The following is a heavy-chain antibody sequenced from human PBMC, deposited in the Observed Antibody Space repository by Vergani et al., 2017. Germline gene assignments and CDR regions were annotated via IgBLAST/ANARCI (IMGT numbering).Heavy chain of an antibody. D-gene: IGHD3-3*01. Sequence: EVQLVESGGALIQPGGSLRLSCAASGFNFNNYVITWIRQAPGGGLEWVSGISVSGRSIYYADSVKGRFTISRDNSKNTLSLQMNSLRAADTAVYYCAKQGGYDFWSGQYYFDFWGQGTLVTVSS. CDR1: GFNFNNYV. V-gene: IGHV3-23*04. CDR3: AKQGGYDFWSGQYYFDF. J-gene: IGHJ4*02. CDR2: ISVSGRSI.